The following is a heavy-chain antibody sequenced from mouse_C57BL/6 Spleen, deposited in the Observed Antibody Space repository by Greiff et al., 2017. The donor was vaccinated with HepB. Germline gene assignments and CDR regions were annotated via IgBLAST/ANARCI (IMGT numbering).Heavy chain of an antibody. J-gene: IGHJ2*01. CDR3: AREEGGKDY. D-gene: IGHD1-1*02. CDR2: ISDGGSYT. CDR1: GFTFSSYA. V-gene: IGHV5-4*01. Sequence: EVQLQESGGGLVKPGGSLKLSCAASGFTFSSYAMSWVRQTPEKRLEWVATISDGGSYTYYPDNVKGRFTISRDNAKNNLYLQMSHLKSEDTAMYYCAREEGGKDYWGQGTTLTVSS.